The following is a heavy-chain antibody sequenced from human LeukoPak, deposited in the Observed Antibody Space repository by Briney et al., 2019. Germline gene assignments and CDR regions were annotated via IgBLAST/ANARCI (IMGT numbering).Heavy chain of an antibody. CDR1: GGTFSSYA. Sequence: SVKVSCKASGGTFSSYAISWVRQAPGQGLEWMGGIIPIFGTANYAQKFQGRVTITADESTSTAYMELSSLRSEDTAVYYCARGPDIVLIESYMDAWGKGTTVTVSS. CDR2: IIPIFGTA. D-gene: IGHD2-8*01. CDR3: ARGPDIVLIESYMDA. J-gene: IGHJ6*03. V-gene: IGHV1-69*13.